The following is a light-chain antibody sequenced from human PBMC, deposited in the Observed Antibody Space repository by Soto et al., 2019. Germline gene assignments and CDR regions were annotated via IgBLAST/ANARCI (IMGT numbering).Light chain of an antibody. J-gene: IGLJ3*02. Sequence: QSVLTQPPSASGSPGQSVTISCTGTSSDVGGYNYVSWYQQHPGKAPKLMIYEVNKRPSGVPDRFSGSKSGNTASLTVSGLQAEDEADYYCSPYAGSNTLVFGGGTKVTVL. CDR3: SPYAGSNTLV. CDR1: SSDVGGYNY. V-gene: IGLV2-8*01. CDR2: EVN.